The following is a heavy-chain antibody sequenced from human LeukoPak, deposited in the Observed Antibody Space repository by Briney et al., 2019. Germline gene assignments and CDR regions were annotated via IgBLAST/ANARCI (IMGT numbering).Heavy chain of an antibody. D-gene: IGHD3-22*01. CDR2: INHSGST. J-gene: IGHJ3*02. CDR3: ARGEDYYDSGGYFGDAFDI. Sequence: SETLSLTCTVSGYSITSGYYWGWIRQPPGKGLEWIGEINHSGSTNYNPSLKSRVTISIDTSKNQFSLKLSSVTAADTAVYYCARGEDYYDSGGYFGDAFDIWGQGTMVTVSS. CDR1: GYSITSGYY. V-gene: IGHV4-38-2*02.